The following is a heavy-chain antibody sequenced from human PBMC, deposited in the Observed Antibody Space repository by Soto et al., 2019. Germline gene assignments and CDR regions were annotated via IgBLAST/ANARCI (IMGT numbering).Heavy chain of an antibody. D-gene: IGHD2-21*01. Sequence: PSESLSLTCSVSGDSISSSSQYRGWIRQPPGKGLEWIGSIHYSGTPYYNPSLKSRVTIFVDTSKNQLSLKLSSVTAADTAVYYCARHWIAGSSIPWGQGTLLTVSS. CDR3: ARHWIAGSSIP. CDR1: GDSISSSSQY. V-gene: IGHV4-39*01. J-gene: IGHJ5*02. CDR2: IHYSGTP.